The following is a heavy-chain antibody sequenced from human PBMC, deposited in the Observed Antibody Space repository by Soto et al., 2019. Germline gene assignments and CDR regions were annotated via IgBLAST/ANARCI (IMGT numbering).Heavy chain of an antibody. CDR2: ISYDGSNK. D-gene: IGHD1-26*01. CDR3: AKDLEVGATTYH. CDR1: GFTFSSYG. Sequence: GGSLRLSCAASGFTFSSYGMHWVRQAPGKGLEWVAVISYDGSNKYYADSVKGRFTISRDNSKNTLYLQMNSLRAEDTAVYYCAKDLEVGATTYHWGQGTLVTVSS. V-gene: IGHV3-30*18. J-gene: IGHJ5*02.